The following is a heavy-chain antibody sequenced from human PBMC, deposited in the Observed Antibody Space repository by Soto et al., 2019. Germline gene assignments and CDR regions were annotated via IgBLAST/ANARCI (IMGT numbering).Heavy chain of an antibody. CDR2: IIPNLGIA. CDR3: ARDTTDCSSTSCYWMGYYYYAMDV. V-gene: IGHV1-69*08. CDR1: GGTFSSYT. Sequence: QVQLVQSGAEVKKPGSSVKVSCKASGGTFSSYTISWVRQAPGQGIEWMGRIIPNLGIANYAQKFQGRVTITADKSTSTAYMELSSLRSEDTAVYYCARDTTDCSSTSCYWMGYYYYAMDVWGQGTTVTVSS. D-gene: IGHD2-2*01. J-gene: IGHJ6*02.